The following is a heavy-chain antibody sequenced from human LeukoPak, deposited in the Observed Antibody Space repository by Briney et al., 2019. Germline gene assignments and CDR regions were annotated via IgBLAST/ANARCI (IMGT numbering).Heavy chain of an antibody. CDR3: AKSLWFGEMGFDC. CDR2: ISGSGGRT. Sequence: GGSLRLSCTASGFTFSSYAMSRVRQAPGKGLEWVSGISGSGGRTYYADSVKGRFTISRDNSKNTLSLQMNILRAEDTAVFYCAKSLWFGEMGFDCWGQGTLVTVSS. V-gene: IGHV3-23*01. D-gene: IGHD3-10*01. CDR1: GFTFSSYA. J-gene: IGHJ4*02.